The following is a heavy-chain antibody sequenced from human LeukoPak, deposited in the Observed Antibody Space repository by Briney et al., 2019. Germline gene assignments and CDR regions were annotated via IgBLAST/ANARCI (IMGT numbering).Heavy chain of an antibody. CDR1: GFTFTTYA. Sequence: GGSLRLSCAASGFTFTTYAMSWVRQAPGKGLGWVSTITGSGGGTYSADSVKGRFIISRDNSKNTLSLQMNSLRAEDTATYYCAKDTVVRGLFDQWGQGTLVTVSS. J-gene: IGHJ4*02. V-gene: IGHV3-23*01. D-gene: IGHD3-10*01. CDR3: AKDTVVRGLFDQ. CDR2: ITGSGGGT.